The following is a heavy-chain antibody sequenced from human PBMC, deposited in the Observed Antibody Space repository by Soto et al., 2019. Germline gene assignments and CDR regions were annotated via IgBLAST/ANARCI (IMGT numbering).Heavy chain of an antibody. CDR3: ARERYYGSGSYYNWFDP. CDR2: IIPIFGTA. Sequence: SVKVSCKASGGTFSSYAISWVRQAPGQGLEWMGGIIPIFGTANYAQKSQGRVAITADESTSTAYMELSSLRSEDTAVYYCARERYYGSGSYYNWFDPWGQGTLVTVSS. J-gene: IGHJ5*02. CDR1: GGTFSSYA. D-gene: IGHD3-10*01. V-gene: IGHV1-69*13.